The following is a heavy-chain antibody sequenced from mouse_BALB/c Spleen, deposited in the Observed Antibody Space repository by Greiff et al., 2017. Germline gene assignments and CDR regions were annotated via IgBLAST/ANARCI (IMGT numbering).Heavy chain of an antibody. Sequence: EVKLQESGPSLVKPSQTLSLTCSVTGDSITSGYWNWIRKFPGNKLEYMGYISYSGSTYYNPSLKSRISITRDTSKNQYYLQLNSVTTEDTATYYCARRGTTANWYFDVWGAGTTVTVSS. CDR3: ARRGTTANWYFDV. CDR2: ISYSGST. D-gene: IGHD1-2*01. J-gene: IGHJ1*01. V-gene: IGHV3-8*02. CDR1: GDSITSGY.